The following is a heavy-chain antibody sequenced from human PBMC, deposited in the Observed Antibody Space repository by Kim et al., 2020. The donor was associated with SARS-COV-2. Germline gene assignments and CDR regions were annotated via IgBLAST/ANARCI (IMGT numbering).Heavy chain of an antibody. J-gene: IGHJ3*02. CDR1: GGTFSSYA. CDR2: IIPILGIA. CDR3: ARQGHGDYPDAFDI. Sequence: SVKVSCKASGGTFSSYAISWVRQAPGQGLEWMGRIIPILGIANYAQKFQGRVTITADKSTSTAYMELSSLRSEDTAVYYCARQGHGDYPDAFDIWGQGTVVTVSS. D-gene: IGHD4-17*01. V-gene: IGHV1-69*04.